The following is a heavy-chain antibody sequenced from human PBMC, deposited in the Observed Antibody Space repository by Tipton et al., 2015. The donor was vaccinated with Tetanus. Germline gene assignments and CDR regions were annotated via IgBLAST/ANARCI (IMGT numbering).Heavy chain of an antibody. J-gene: IGHJ5*02. CDR2: IYQSGST. CDR3: ARDRGQQFVSDWFDP. V-gene: IGHV4-30-2*01. D-gene: IGHD6-6*01. Sequence: TLSLTCTVSGGSINSPDYSWGWIRQPPGKGLGWIGYIYQSGSTSYNPSLATRVTITADKSKNQFSLNLSSVTAADTAVYYCARDRGQQFVSDWFDPWGQGTLVTVSS. CDR1: GGSINSPDYS.